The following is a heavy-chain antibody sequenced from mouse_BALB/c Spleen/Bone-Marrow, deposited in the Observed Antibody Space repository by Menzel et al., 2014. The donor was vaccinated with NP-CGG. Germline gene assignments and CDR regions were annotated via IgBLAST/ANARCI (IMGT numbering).Heavy chain of an antibody. Sequence: EVKLLESGGGLVQPGGSLKLSCAASGFDFSRYYMTWVRQAPEKGLEWIGEINPDSSPINYTPSLKDKFIISRDNAKNTLYLQMSKVRSEDTALYYCARPRYYGSIFAYWGQGTLVTVSA. CDR3: ARPRYYGSIFAY. D-gene: IGHD1-1*01. CDR2: INPDSSPI. J-gene: IGHJ3*01. V-gene: IGHV4-1*02. CDR1: GFDFSRYY.